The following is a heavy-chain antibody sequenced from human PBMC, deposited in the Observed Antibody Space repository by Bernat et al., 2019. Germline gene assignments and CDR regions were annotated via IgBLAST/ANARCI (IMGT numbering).Heavy chain of an antibody. CDR2: ISYDGSNK. CDR3: ARDAFRFGYYYYGMDV. Sequence: QVQLVESGGGVVQPGRSLRLSCAASGFTFSSYAMHWVRQAPGKGLEWVAVISYDGSNKYYADSVKGRFTISRDNSKNTLYLQMNSLRAEDTAVYYCARDAFRFGYYYYGMDVWGQGTTVTVSS. J-gene: IGHJ6*02. V-gene: IGHV3-30-3*01. D-gene: IGHD3-16*01. CDR1: GFTFSSYA.